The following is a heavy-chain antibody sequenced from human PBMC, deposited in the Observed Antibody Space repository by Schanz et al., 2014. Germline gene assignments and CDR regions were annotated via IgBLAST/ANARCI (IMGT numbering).Heavy chain of an antibody. J-gene: IGHJ4*02. D-gene: IGHD3-3*01. Sequence: EVHLVESGGGLVKRGGSLRLSCAASGFTISSYSMNWVRQAPGKGLEWVSGISGSGGSTYYADSVEGRFTISRVNSKNTLYLQKNTLRAEDTAVYYCARSAGRDFWSGYYTRFDYWGQGTLVTVSS. CDR3: ARSAGRDFWSGYYTRFDY. CDR2: ISGSGGST. V-gene: IGHV3-23*04. CDR1: GFTISSYS.